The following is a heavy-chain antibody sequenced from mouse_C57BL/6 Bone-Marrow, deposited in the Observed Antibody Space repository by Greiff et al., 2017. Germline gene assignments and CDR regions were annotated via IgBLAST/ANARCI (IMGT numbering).Heavy chain of an antibody. CDR1: GYSFTGYF. J-gene: IGHJ3*01. CDR2: INPYNGDT. D-gene: IGHD1-1*01. Sequence: EVQLQQSGPELVKPGDSVKISCKASGYSFTGYFMNWVMQSHGKSLEWIGRINPYNGDTFYNQKFKGKATLTVDKSSRTAHMELRSLTSEDSAVYYCARGRYYGSSWAWFAYWGQGTLVTVSA. CDR3: ARGRYYGSSWAWFAY. V-gene: IGHV1-20*01.